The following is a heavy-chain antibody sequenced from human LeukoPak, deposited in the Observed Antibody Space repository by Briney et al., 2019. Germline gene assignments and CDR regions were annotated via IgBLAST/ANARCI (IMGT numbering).Heavy chain of an antibody. V-gene: IGHV4-59*01. CDR3: ARGPEGYSYGYQFDY. CDR2: IYYSGST. Sequence: SSETLSLTCTVSGGSISSYYWSWIRQPPGKGLEWIGYIYYSGSTNYNPSLKSRVTISVDTSKNQFSLKLSSVTAADTVVYYCARGPEGYSYGYQFDYWGQGTLVTVSS. J-gene: IGHJ4*02. CDR1: GGSISSYY. D-gene: IGHD5-18*01.